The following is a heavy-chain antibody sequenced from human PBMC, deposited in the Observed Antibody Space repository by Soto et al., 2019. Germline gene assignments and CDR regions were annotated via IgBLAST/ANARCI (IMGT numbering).Heavy chain of an antibody. CDR1: GYTFTNYA. J-gene: IGHJ4*02. Sequence: ASVKVSCKASGYTFTNYAISWVRQAPGQGLEWMGWISAYNGNTNYAQKLQGRVTMTTDTSTSSASMELRSLRSDDTAVYYCARAWFGDFVYYFDSWGQGTLVTVSS. V-gene: IGHV1-18*01. D-gene: IGHD3-10*01. CDR2: ISAYNGNT. CDR3: ARAWFGDFVYYFDS.